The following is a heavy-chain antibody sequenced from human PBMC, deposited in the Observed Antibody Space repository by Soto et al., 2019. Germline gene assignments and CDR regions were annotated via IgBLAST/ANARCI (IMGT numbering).Heavy chain of an antibody. CDR3: ARDWSGLYSSSSVDYYGMDV. D-gene: IGHD6-6*01. CDR2: INPSGGST. J-gene: IGHJ6*02. Sequence: ASVKVSCKASGYTFTSYYMHWVRQAPGQGXEWMGIINPSGGSTSYAQKFQGRVTMTRDTSTSTVYMELSSLRSEDTAVYYCARDWSGLYSSSSVDYYGMDVWGQGTTVTAP. V-gene: IGHV1-46*01. CDR1: GYTFTSYY.